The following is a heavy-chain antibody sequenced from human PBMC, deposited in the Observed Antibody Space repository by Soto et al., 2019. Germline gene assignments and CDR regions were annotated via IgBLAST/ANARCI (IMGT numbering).Heavy chain of an antibody. CDR1: GFTFSHYA. D-gene: IGHD5-18*01. Sequence: QMQLVESGGGVVQPGRSLRLSCAASGFTFSHYAMHWVRQAPGKGLEWVAIIAFDGGDKYYEDSVMGRFTISRDNSKTTLYLRMNSLRAEDTAVFYCAGGQMGRGYSYRNWFDPWGLGTLVTVSS. V-gene: IGHV3-30*01. CDR2: IAFDGGDK. CDR3: AGGQMGRGYSYRNWFDP. J-gene: IGHJ5*02.